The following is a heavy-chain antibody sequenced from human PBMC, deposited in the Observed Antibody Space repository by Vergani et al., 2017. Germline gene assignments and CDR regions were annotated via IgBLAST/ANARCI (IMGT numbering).Heavy chain of an antibody. CDR3: ANPDSVVSSNYGSGSYFGS. Sequence: EVQLLESGGGLVQPGGSLRLSCAASGFTFSHYAMSWVRQAPGKGLEWVSGISGSGGSTFYADSVKGRFTISRDNSKNTLYLQTNSLRAEDTAVYYCANPDSVVSSNYGSGSYFGSWGQGALVTVSS. V-gene: IGHV3-23*01. J-gene: IGHJ4*02. CDR1: GFTFSHYA. CDR2: ISGSGGST. D-gene: IGHD3-10*01.